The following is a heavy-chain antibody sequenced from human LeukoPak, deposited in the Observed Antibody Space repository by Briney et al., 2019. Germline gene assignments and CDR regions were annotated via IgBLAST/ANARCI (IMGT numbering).Heavy chain of an antibody. CDR2: IIPISGTA. CDR3: AGGLQYQLLKALGYYYMDV. J-gene: IGHJ6*03. D-gene: IGHD2-2*01. Sequence: SVKVSCKASGGTFSSHAIAWVRQAPGPGPEWLGGIIPISGTANYAQKFQGRVTITTDESTSTAYMELSSLTSDDTAVYYCAGGLQYQLLKALGYYYMDVWGEGTTVTVSS. V-gene: IGHV1-69*05. CDR1: GGTFSSHA.